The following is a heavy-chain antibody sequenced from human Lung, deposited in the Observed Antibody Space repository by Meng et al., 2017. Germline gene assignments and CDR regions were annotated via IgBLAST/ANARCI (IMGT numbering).Heavy chain of an antibody. Sequence: QVQWMRSGSEVRKPAPTVTLSGNAYGRTCSSYVIRWARKAPGQGLEWMGGIIPIFGTANYAQKFQCRVTITTDESTSTAYMELSSLRSEDTAVYYCARVYGGNSYFDYWGQGTLVTVSS. V-gene: IGHV1-69*05. CDR3: ARVYGGNSYFDY. CDR1: GRTCSSYV. D-gene: IGHD4-23*01. J-gene: IGHJ4*02. CDR2: IIPIFGTA.